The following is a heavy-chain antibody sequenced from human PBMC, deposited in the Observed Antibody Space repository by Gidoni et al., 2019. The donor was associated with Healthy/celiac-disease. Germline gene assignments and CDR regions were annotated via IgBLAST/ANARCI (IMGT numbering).Heavy chain of an antibody. CDR2: INHSGST. Sequence: QVQLQQWGAGLLKPSETLSLTCAVYGGSFSGYYWSWIRQPPGKGLEWIGEINHSGSTNYNPSLKSRVTISVDTSKNQFSLKLSSVTAADTAVYYCARGAVDYGRVFDYWGQGTLVTVSS. CDR3: ARGAVDYGRVFDY. V-gene: IGHV4-34*01. CDR1: GGSFSGYY. D-gene: IGHD4-17*01. J-gene: IGHJ4*02.